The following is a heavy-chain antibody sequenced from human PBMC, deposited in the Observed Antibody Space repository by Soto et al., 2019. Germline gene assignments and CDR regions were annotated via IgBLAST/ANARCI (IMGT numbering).Heavy chain of an antibody. J-gene: IGHJ4*02. Sequence: SVKVSCKASGGTFSSYSISWVRQAPGQGLEWMGRIIPILGIANYAQKLQGRVTITADKSTSTAYMELSSLRSEDTAVYYCARGAAGIAVAGPSYYFDYWGQGTLVTVSS. D-gene: IGHD6-19*01. V-gene: IGHV1-69*02. CDR1: GGTFSSYS. CDR2: IIPILGIA. CDR3: ARGAAGIAVAGPSYYFDY.